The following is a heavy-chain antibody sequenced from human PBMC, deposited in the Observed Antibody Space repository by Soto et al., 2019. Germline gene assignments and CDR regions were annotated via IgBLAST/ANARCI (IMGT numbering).Heavy chain of an antibody. CDR3: ARDVEKYGWFDP. V-gene: IGHV4-59*12. CDR2: IYYSGFT. CDR1: GGSISNSY. D-gene: IGHD2-2*01. J-gene: IGHJ5*02. Sequence: ETLSLTCNVSGGSISNSYWTWIRQPPGKRLEWIGYIYYSGFTTYNPSLKSRVTMSIDTSKSQFSLKLRSVTSADTAVYYCARDVEKYGWFDPWGQGTLVTVSS.